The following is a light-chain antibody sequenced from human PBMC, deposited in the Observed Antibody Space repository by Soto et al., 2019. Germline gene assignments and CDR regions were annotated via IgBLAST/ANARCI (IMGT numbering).Light chain of an antibody. CDR3: AAWDTSLSGGV. J-gene: IGLJ3*02. Sequence: QAVVTQPPSVSAAPGQKVTISCSGSSSNIGSDFVSWYQQLPGTAPQLLIYENNKRPSGIPDRFSGSKSATSATLGITGLQTGDEAEYYCAAWDTSLSGGVFGGGTKLTVL. CDR1: SSNIGSDF. V-gene: IGLV1-51*02. CDR2: ENN.